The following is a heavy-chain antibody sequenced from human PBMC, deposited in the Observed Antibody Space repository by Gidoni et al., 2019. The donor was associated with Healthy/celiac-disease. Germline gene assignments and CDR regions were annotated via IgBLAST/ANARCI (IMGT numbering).Heavy chain of an antibody. J-gene: IGHJ3*02. D-gene: IGHD3-10*01. CDR3: ARVRGSGMVRGVGDAFDI. V-gene: IGHV4-34*01. Sequence: QVQLQQWGAGLLKPSETLSLPCAVYGGSFSGSYCSWIRQPPGKGLEWIGEINHSGSTNYNPSLKRRVTISVHTSKNQFARKLSSVTAADTAVYYCARVRGSGMVRGVGDAFDIWGQGTMVTVSS. CDR1: GGSFSGSY. CDR2: INHSGST.